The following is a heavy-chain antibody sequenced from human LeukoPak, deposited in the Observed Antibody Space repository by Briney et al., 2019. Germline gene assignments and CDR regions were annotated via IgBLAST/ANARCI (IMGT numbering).Heavy chain of an antibody. D-gene: IGHD5/OR15-5a*01. Sequence: ASVKVSCKASGYTFTSYDINWVRQATGQGLEWMGWMNPNSGNTGYAQKFQGRVTMTRNTSISTAYMELSSLRSEDTAVYYCARGRLRRLYYNYYYMDVWGKGTTVTVSS. CDR1: GYTFTSYD. V-gene: IGHV1-8*01. CDR2: MNPNSGNT. CDR3: ARGRLRRLYYNYYYMDV. J-gene: IGHJ6*03.